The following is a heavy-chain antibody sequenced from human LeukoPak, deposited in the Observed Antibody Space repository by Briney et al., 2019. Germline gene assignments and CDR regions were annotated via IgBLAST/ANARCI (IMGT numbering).Heavy chain of an antibody. CDR3: ARGGSGWQHYEFDY. CDR1: GGSISSYY. Sequence: PSETLSLTCTVSGGSISSYYWSWIRQPPGKGLEWIGYIYSSGSTNYNPSLKSRVTISVDTSKNQFSLKLSSVTAADTAVYYCARGGSGWQHYEFDYWGQGTLVTVSS. CDR2: IYSSGST. V-gene: IGHV4-59*01. D-gene: IGHD6-19*01. J-gene: IGHJ4*02.